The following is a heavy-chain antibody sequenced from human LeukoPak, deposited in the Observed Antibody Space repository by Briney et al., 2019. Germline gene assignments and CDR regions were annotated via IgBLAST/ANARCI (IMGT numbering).Heavy chain of an antibody. V-gene: IGHV3-9*01. CDR3: AKGSGYSYGTIVDY. J-gene: IGHJ4*02. D-gene: IGHD5-18*01. CDR1: GFTFDDYA. Sequence: PGRSLRLSCAASGFTFDDYAMHWVRQAPGKGLEWVSGISWNRGSIGYADSVKGRFTISRDNAKNSLYLQMNSLRAEDTALYYCAKGSGYSYGTIVDYWGQGTLVTVSS. CDR2: ISWNRGSI.